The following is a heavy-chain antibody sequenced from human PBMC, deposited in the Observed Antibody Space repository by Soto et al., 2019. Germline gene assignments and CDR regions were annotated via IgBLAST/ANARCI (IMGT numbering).Heavy chain of an antibody. CDR2: IGTAGDT. J-gene: IGHJ3*01. Sequence: GGSLRLSCAASGFTFSSYDMHWVRQATGKGLEWASAIGTAGDTYYPGSVKGRFTISRENAKNSLYLQMNSLRAGDTAVYYCAAAGHSDAFDLWGQGTMVTVSS. CDR1: GFTFSSYD. CDR3: AAAGHSDAFDL. D-gene: IGHD6-13*01. V-gene: IGHV3-13*01.